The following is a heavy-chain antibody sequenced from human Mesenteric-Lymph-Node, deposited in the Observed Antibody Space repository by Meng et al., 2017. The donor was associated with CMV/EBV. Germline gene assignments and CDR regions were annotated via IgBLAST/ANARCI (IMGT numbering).Heavy chain of an antibody. D-gene: IGHD2-21*02. CDR3: ARDRRCGSANCHYGFEV. J-gene: IGHJ3*01. CDR2: IVPILGVA. CDR1: GTVNAYA. Sequence: GTVNAYAVAWVREAPGQGLEWVGGIVPILGVANYAQRFQGRVTISADKSTGTVYMELRSLRSEDTALFYCARDRRCGSANCHYGFEVWGQGTMVTVSS. V-gene: IGHV1-69*10.